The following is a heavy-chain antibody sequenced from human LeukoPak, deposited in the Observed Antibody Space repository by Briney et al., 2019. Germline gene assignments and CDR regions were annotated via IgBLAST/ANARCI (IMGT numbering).Heavy chain of an antibody. Sequence: GGSLRLSCAASGFTFSNYWMTWVRQAPGKGLEWVANIKQDGSEKHYGDSVKGRFTISRDNAKNSLYLEMSSLRAEDTAVYYCARERSSGWNDCWGQGTLVTVSS. CDR1: GFTFSNYW. CDR3: ARERSSGWNDC. J-gene: IGHJ4*02. D-gene: IGHD6-19*01. CDR2: IKQDGSEK. V-gene: IGHV3-7*01.